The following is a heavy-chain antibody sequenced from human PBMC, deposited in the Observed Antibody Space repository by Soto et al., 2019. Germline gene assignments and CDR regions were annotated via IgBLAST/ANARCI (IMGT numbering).Heavy chain of an antibody. V-gene: IGHV1-45*02. CDR1: GYTFTYHF. Sequence: SVKVSCKASGYTFTYHFLHWVRQAPGQALEWMGWITPFNGNTNYAQKFQDRVTITRDRSMSTAYMELSSLRSEDTAMYYCARSLSHSSGRLKPKDDAFDIWGQGTMVTVSS. D-gene: IGHD6-19*01. CDR3: ARSLSHSSGRLKPKDDAFDI. CDR2: ITPFNGNT. J-gene: IGHJ3*02.